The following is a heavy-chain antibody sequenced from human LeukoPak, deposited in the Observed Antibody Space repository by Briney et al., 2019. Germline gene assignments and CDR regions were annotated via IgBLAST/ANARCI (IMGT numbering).Heavy chain of an antibody. CDR3: AKGLGITVTGDALDI. Sequence: GGSLRLSCAASGFNFYNYAMHWVRQVPGKGLEWVSGISWNSGSIGYADSLKGRFTISRDNAKNSLYLQMISLRAEDTALYYCAKGLGITVTGDALDIWGQGTMVTVSS. D-gene: IGHD6-19*01. J-gene: IGHJ3*02. CDR1: GFNFYNYA. CDR2: ISWNSGSI. V-gene: IGHV3-9*01.